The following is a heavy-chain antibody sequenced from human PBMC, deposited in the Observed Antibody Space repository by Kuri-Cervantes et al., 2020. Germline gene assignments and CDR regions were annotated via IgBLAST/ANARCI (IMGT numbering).Heavy chain of an antibody. CDR2: ISSSGSTI. V-gene: IGHV3-11*01. D-gene: IGHD6-19*01. CDR1: GFTFGDYA. J-gene: IGHJ6*02. Sequence: GESLKISCTASGFTFGDYAMSWFRQAPGKGLEWVSYISSSGSTIYYADSVKGRFTISRDNAKNSLYLQMNSLRAEDTAVYYCAKDSGWYADYYYYGMDVWGQGTTVTVSS. CDR3: AKDSGWYADYYYYGMDV.